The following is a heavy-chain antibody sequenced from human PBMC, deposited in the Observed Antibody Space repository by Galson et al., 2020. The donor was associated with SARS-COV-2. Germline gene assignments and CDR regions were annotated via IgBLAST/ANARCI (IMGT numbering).Heavy chain of an antibody. D-gene: IGHD3-9*01. CDR3: ARGARYYDILTGSTSPFYYFDY. V-gene: IGHV3-53*01. CDR1: GFTVSSNY. J-gene: IGHJ4*02. CDR2: IYSGGST. Sequence: GGSLRLSCAASGFTVSSNYMSWVRQAPGKGLEWVSVIYSGGSTYYADSVKGRFTISRDNSKNTLYLQMNSLRAEDTAVYYCARGARYYDILTGSTSPFYYFDYWGQGTLVTVSS.